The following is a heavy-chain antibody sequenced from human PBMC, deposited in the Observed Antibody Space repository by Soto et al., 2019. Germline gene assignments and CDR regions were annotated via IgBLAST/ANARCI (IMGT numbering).Heavy chain of an antibody. V-gene: IGHV4-30-4*01. J-gene: IGHJ3*02. CDR2: IYYTGAT. Sequence: PSETLSLTCTVSGGSVSSGDYQWTWIRQPPGKGLEWIGHIYYTGATYYNPSLKTRLTISLDTSKNQVSLSLNSVTAADTAVYYCARDQGNSLGIWGQGTMVTVSS. CDR1: GGSVSSGDYQ. CDR3: ARDQGNSLGI.